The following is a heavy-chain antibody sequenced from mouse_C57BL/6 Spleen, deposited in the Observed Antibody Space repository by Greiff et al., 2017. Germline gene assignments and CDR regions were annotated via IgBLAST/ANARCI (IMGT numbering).Heavy chain of an antibody. CDR1: GFTFSDYG. J-gene: IGHJ3*01. V-gene: IGHV5-17*01. CDR3: ARNYYGSSYAY. Sequence: EVQLQESGGGLVKPGGSLKLSCAASGFTFSDYGMHWVRQAPEKGLEWVAYISSGSSTIYYADTVKGRFTISRDNAKNTLFLQMTSLRSEDTAMYYCARNYYGSSYAYWGQGTLVTVSA. D-gene: IGHD1-1*01. CDR2: ISSGSSTI.